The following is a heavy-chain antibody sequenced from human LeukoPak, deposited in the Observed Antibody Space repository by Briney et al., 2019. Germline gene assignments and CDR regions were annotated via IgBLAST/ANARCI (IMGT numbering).Heavy chain of an antibody. J-gene: IGHJ3*02. CDR1: GGTFSSYA. Sequence: GASVKVSCKASGGTFSSYAISWVRQSPGQGLEWMGGIIPIFGTANYAQKFQGRVTMTEDTSTDTAYMELSSLRSEDTAVYYCATGWGIVVAPDAFDIWGQGTMVTVSS. V-gene: IGHV1-69*06. CDR3: ATGWGIVVAPDAFDI. CDR2: IIPIFGTA. D-gene: IGHD3-22*01.